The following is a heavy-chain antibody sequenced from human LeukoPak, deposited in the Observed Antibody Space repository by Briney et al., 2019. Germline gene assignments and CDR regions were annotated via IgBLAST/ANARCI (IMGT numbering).Heavy chain of an antibody. D-gene: IGHD5-24*01. CDR3: ARGATISETGYFDF. Sequence: SETLSLTCAVYGGSFSRYYWSWIRQSPGKGLEWIAEIDHRGDTNYNPFVKSRVTISVDTSKNQFSLKVRSLSAADTAVYYCARGATISETGYFDFWGQGTLDSVSS. J-gene: IGHJ4*03. CDR2: IDHRGDT. CDR1: GGSFSRYY. V-gene: IGHV4-34*01.